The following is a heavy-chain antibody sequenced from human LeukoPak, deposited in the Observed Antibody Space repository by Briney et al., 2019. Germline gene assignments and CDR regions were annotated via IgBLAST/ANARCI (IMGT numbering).Heavy chain of an antibody. J-gene: IGHJ4*02. V-gene: IGHV3-30*18. CDR3: AKDMFSFSQDSSGYFPFDY. Sequence: GGSLRLSCAASGFTFSSYGTHWVRQAPGKGLEWVAVISYDGSNKYYTDSVKGRFTISRDNSKNTLYLQMNSLRAEDTAVYYCAKDMFSFSQDSSGYFPFDYWGQGTLVTVSS. CDR2: ISYDGSNK. CDR1: GFTFSSYG. D-gene: IGHD3-22*01.